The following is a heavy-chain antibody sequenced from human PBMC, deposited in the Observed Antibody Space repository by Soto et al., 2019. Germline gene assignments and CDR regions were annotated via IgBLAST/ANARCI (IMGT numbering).Heavy chain of an antibody. D-gene: IGHD6-19*01. CDR2: ISAYNGNT. CDR1: GYTFTSYG. J-gene: IGHJ4*02. V-gene: IGHV1-18*01. Sequence: ASVKVSCKASGYTFTSYGISWVRPAPGQGLEWMGWISAYNGNTNYAQKLQGRVTMTTDTSTSTAYMELRSLRSDDTAVYYCARDSASHSSGWTSGYWGQGTLVTVSS. CDR3: ARDSASHSSGWTSGY.